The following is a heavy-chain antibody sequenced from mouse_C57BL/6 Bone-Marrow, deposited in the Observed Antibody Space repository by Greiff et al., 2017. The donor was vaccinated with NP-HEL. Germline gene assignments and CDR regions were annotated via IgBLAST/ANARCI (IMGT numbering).Heavy chain of an antibody. CDR1: GFTFSSYA. J-gene: IGHJ1*03. D-gene: IGHD1-1*01. V-gene: IGHV5-9-1*02. Sequence: EVMLVESGEGLVKPGGSLKLSCAASGFTFSSYAMSWVRQTPEKRLEWVAYISSGGDYIYYADTVKGRFTISRDNARNTLYLQMSSLKSEDTAMYYCTRDRGGHYYGSSYWYFDVWGTGTTVTVSS. CDR2: ISSGGDYI. CDR3: TRDRGGHYYGSSYWYFDV.